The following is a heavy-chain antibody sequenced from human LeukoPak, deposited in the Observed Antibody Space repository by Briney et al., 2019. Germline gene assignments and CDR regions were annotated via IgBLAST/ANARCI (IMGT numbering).Heavy chain of an antibody. CDR1: GFTFSSYE. Sequence: PGGSLRLSCAASGFTFSSYEMNWVRQAPGKGLEWVSYISSSGSTIYYADSVKGRFTISRDNAKNSLYLQMNSLRAEDTAVYYCARDLIDRGGIMVYGYYYYYGMDVWGQGTTVTVSS. CDR2: ISSSGSTI. V-gene: IGHV3-48*03. J-gene: IGHJ6*02. CDR3: ARDLIDRGGIMVYGYYYYYGMDV. D-gene: IGHD2-8*01.